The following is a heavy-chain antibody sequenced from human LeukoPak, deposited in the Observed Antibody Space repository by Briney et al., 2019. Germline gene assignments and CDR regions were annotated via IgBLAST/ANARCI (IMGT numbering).Heavy chain of an antibody. CDR3: ARDLPPGSSWLIIPYYYYGMDV. CDR1: GFTLSSYA. J-gene: IGHJ6*02. CDR2: IKQDGSEK. Sequence: GGSLRLSCAASGFTLSSYAMSWVRQAPGKGLEWVANIKQDGSEKYYVDSVKGRFTISRDNAKNSLYLQMNSLRAEDTAVYYCARDLPPGSSWLIIPYYYYGMDVWGQGTTVTVSS. D-gene: IGHD6-13*01. V-gene: IGHV3-7*01.